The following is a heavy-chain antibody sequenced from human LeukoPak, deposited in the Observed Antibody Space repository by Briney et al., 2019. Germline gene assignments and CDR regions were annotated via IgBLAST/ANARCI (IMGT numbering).Heavy chain of an antibody. CDR3: ARASYCGGDCINWFDP. V-gene: IGHV1-69*04. Sequence: SVKVSCKASGYTFTSYAISWVRQAPGQGLEWMGRIIPILGIANYAQKFQGRVTITADKSTSTAYMELSSLRSEDTAVYYCARASYCGGDCINWFDPWGQGTLVTVSS. CDR2: IIPILGIA. D-gene: IGHD2-21*02. J-gene: IGHJ5*02. CDR1: GYTFTSYA.